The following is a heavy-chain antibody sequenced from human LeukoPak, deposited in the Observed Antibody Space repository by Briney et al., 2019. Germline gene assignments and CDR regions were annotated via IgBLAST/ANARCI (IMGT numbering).Heavy chain of an antibody. V-gene: IGHV4-59*08. CDR2: IYYSGST. Sequence: PSETLSLTCTVSGGSISSYYWSWIRQPPGKGLEWIGYIYYSGSTNYNPSLKSRVTISIDTSKNQFSLKLSSVTAADTAVYYCARFRRRWLQIDYFDYWGQGTLVTVSS. J-gene: IGHJ4*02. D-gene: IGHD5-24*01. CDR3: ARFRRRWLQIDYFDY. CDR1: GGSISSYY.